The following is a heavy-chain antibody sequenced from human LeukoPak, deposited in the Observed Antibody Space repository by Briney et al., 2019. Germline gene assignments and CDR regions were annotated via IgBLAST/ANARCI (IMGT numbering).Heavy chain of an antibody. CDR3: ARFSRGRWSYFDY. J-gene: IGHJ4*02. V-gene: IGHV3-21*04. D-gene: IGHD2-15*01. CDR1: GFTFGSYS. Sequence: GGSLRLSCAASGFTFGSYSMNWVRQVPGKGLEWVSSISSSSSYIYYADSVKGRFTISRDNAKNSLYLQMNSLRAEDMALYYCARFSRGRWSYFDYRGQGALVTVSS. CDR2: ISSSSSYI.